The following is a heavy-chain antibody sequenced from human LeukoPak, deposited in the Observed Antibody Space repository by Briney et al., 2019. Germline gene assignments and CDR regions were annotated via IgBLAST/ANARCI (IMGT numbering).Heavy chain of an antibody. Sequence: GGSLRLSCAASGFTFSSYWMHWVRQAPGEGLVWVSRINGGGSSTNYADSVKGRFTISRDNAKNTLYLQMNSLRGEDTAVYYCARGPSSNWGDFDYWGQGTLVIASS. D-gene: IGHD7-27*01. CDR3: ARGPSSNWGDFDY. V-gene: IGHV3-74*01. J-gene: IGHJ4*02. CDR1: GFTFSSYW. CDR2: INGGGSST.